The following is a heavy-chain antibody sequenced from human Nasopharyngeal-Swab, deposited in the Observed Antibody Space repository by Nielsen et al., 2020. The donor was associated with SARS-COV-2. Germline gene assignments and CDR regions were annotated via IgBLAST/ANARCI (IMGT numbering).Heavy chain of an antibody. Sequence: GESLKISCAASGFTFRDYYMSWIRQAPGKGLEWVSYISSSGSTIYYADSVKGRFTISRDNAKNSLYLQMNSLRAEDTAVYYCARDFDDSSGSAYYYGMDVWGQGTTVTVSS. D-gene: IGHD3-22*01. CDR1: GFTFRDYY. CDR3: ARDFDDSSGSAYYYGMDV. V-gene: IGHV3-11*01. CDR2: ISSSGSTI. J-gene: IGHJ6*02.